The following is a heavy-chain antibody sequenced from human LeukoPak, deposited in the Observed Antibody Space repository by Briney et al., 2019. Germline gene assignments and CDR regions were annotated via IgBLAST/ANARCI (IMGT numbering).Heavy chain of an antibody. J-gene: IGHJ5*02. CDR3: ARAGYCSSTSCYTVRKRNWFDP. V-gene: IGHV3-23*01. Sequence: PGGSLRLSCAASGFTFKTYAMSWVRQVPGQGLQWVSEISASGDSKSSAASVKGRFTISRDNSKNTLYLQMNSLRAEDTAVYYCARAGYCSSTSCYTVRKRNWFDPWGQGTLVTVSS. D-gene: IGHD2-2*02. CDR1: GFTFKTYA. CDR2: ISASGDSK.